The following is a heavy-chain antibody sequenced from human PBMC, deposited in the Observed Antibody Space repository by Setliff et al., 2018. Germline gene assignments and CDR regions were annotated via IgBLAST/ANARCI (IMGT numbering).Heavy chain of an antibody. CDR1: GYNFANHW. J-gene: IGHJ5*02. V-gene: IGHV5-10-1*01. CDR3: ARLGRERSTFAWLDA. D-gene: IGHD1-1*01. CDR2: IDPGDSYA. Sequence: GESLKISCQASGYNFANHWIAWVRLMPGKGLEYMGRIDPGDSYADYSPSFEGLVTISADKSRTTVYLQWTSLQASDTALYLCARLGRERSTFAWLDAWGQGTQGTVPQ.